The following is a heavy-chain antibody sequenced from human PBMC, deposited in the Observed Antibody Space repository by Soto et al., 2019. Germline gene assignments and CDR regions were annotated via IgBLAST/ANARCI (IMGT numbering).Heavy chain of an antibody. Sequence: SETLSLTCTVSGGSISSYYWSWIRQPPGKGLEWIGYMYNTGSTVYNPSFKSRVTISVDTSKNQFSLKLNSVTAADTAMYFCARQVSSAWPPYYYDMDVWGQGTTVTVSS. D-gene: IGHD6-25*01. J-gene: IGHJ6*02. CDR1: GGSISSYY. CDR2: MYNTGST. CDR3: ARQVSSAWPPYYYDMDV. V-gene: IGHV4-59*08.